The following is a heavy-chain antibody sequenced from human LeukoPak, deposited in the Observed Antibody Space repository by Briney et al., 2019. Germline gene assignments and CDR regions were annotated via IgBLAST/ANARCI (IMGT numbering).Heavy chain of an antibody. CDR3: AKFPIILIAAAGRNDY. J-gene: IGHJ4*02. Sequence: GGSLRLSCAASGFTFSSYAMSWVRQAPGKGLDWVSAISGSGGSTYYADSVKGRFTISRDNSKNTLYLQMNSLRAEDTAVYYCAKFPIILIAAAGRNDYWGQGTLVTVSS. D-gene: IGHD6-13*01. CDR1: GFTFSSYA. CDR2: ISGSGGST. V-gene: IGHV3-23*01.